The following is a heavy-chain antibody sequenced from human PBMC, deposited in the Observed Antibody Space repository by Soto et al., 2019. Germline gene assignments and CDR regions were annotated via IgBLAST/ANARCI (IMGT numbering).Heavy chain of an antibody. CDR1: GFTFSSYG. CDR3: ARDMRYYDSSGYSNWFDP. J-gene: IGHJ5*02. CDR2: IWYDGSNK. D-gene: IGHD3-22*01. V-gene: IGHV3-33*01. Sequence: PGGSLRLSCAASGFTFSSYGMHWVRQAPGKGLEWVAVIWYDGSNKYYADSVKGRFTISRDNSKNTLYLQMNSLGAEDTAVYYCARDMRYYDSSGYSNWFDPWGQGTLVTVSS.